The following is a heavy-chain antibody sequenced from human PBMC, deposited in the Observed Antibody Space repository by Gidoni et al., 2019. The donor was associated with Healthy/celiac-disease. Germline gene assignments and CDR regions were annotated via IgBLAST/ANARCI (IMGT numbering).Heavy chain of an antibody. D-gene: IGHD6-13*01. CDR1: GGSFSGYY. V-gene: IGHV4-34*01. CDR3: ARVARNSSSSWSASTFDY. Sequence: QVQLQQRGAGLLKPSETLSLTCAVYGGSFSGYYWSWIRQPPGKGLEWIGEINHSGSTNYNPSLKSRVTISVDTSKNQFSLKLSSVTAADTAVYYCARVARNSSSSWSASTFDYWGQGTLVTVSS. CDR2: INHSGST. J-gene: IGHJ4*02.